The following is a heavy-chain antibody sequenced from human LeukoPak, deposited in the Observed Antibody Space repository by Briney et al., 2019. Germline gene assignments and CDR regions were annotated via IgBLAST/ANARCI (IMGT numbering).Heavy chain of an antibody. CDR1: GFTFSSYA. J-gene: IGHJ4*02. CDR3: AREPTTVTTPLYFGY. V-gene: IGHV3-30*04. Sequence: GRSLRLSCAASGFTFSSYAMHWVRQAPGKGLEWVAVISYDGSNKYYADSVKGRFTISRDNSKNTLYLQMNSLRAEDTAVYYCAREPTTVTTPLYFGYWGQGTLVTVSS. D-gene: IGHD4-17*01. CDR2: ISYDGSNK.